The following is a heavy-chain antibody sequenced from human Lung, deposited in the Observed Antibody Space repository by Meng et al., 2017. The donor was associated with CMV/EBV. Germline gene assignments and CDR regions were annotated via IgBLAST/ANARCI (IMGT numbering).Heavy chain of an antibody. D-gene: IGHD1-26*01. CDR2: MRHDGSNH. J-gene: IGHJ3*02. CDR3: AKFLSWEPDDAFDI. CDR1: GFTFSRYD. Sequence: SXAASGFTFSRYDMHWVRQAPGKGLEWVAFMRHDGSNHYYADSVKGRFTISRDNSKNTLYLKMNSLRAEDTAVYYCAKFLSWEPDDAFDIWGQGTMVTVSS. V-gene: IGHV3-30*02.